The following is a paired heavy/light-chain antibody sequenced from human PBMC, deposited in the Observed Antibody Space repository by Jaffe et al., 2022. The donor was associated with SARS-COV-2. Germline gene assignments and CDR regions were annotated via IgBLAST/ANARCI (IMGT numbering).Heavy chain of an antibody. Sequence: QVQLVESGGGLVKPGGSLRLSCIASGFTFSDYYMNWVRRAPGKGLEWLSYISSTGNSKYYAGSVRGRFTVSRDNAKNSLFLQMSSLRVEDTAVYFCARSRRFGDNDMDVWGTGTTVTVS. CDR1: GFTFSDYY. V-gene: IGHV3-11*01. CDR3: ARSRRFGDNDMDV. J-gene: IGHJ6*03. D-gene: IGHD3-10*01. CDR2: ISSTGNSK.
Light chain of an antibody. V-gene: IGKV1-39*01. Sequence: DIQMTQSPSSLSASVGDRVTITCRASQYISDYLNWYQQKPGKAPKFLIHRASNLQSGVPSRFSGSGTGTDFTLTISSLQPDDVATYYCQQSYDTPLTFGPGTTVDI. CDR2: RAS. J-gene: IGKJ3*01. CDR1: QYISDY. CDR3: QQSYDTPLT.